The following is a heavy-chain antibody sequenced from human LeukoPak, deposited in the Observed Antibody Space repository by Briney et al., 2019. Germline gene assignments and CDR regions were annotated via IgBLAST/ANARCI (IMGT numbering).Heavy chain of an antibody. Sequence: GGSLRVSCAASGFTFNNYAMSWVRQAPGKGLEWVSAFSGSGGSTHYADSAKGRFTISRDNSKNTVYLQMNSLRAEDTAVYYCAKGPFYDFWSGYYYFDYWGQGTLVTVSS. J-gene: IGHJ4*02. CDR2: FSGSGGST. CDR1: GFTFNNYA. D-gene: IGHD3-3*01. CDR3: AKGPFYDFWSGYYYFDY. V-gene: IGHV3-23*01.